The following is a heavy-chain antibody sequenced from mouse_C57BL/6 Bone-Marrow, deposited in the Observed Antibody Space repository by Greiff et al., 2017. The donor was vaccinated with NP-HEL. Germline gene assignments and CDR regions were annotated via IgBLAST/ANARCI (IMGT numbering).Heavy chain of an antibody. D-gene: IGHD1-1*01. CDR3: ARPYGVVARYWYFDV. V-gene: IGHV1-81*01. CDR2: IYPRSGNT. CDR1: GYTFTSYG. J-gene: IGHJ1*03. Sequence: QVQLQQSGAELARPGASVKLSCKASGYTFTSYGISWVKQRTGQGLEWIGEIYPRSGNTYYNEKFKGKATLTADKSSSTAYMELRSLTSEDSAVYFCARPYGVVARYWYFDVWGTGTTVTVSS.